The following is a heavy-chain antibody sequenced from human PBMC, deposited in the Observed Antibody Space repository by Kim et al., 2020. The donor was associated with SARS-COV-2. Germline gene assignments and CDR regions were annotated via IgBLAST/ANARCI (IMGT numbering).Heavy chain of an antibody. CDR1: GGSINNVGYS. D-gene: IGHD3-16*01. CDR3: ARGSYASGMDV. Sequence: SETLSLTCAVSGGSINNVGYSWSWIRQLPGMGLEWIGYIYDSGTTYYSPSLKSRVTISLDRSRTQFFLNLNSVTAADTAGYYCARGSYASGMDVWGQGT. CDR2: IYDSGTT. J-gene: IGHJ6*02. V-gene: IGHV4-30-2*01.